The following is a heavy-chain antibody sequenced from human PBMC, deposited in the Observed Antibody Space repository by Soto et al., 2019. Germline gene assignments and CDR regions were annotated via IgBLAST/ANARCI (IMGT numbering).Heavy chain of an antibody. J-gene: IGHJ6*03. Sequence: QVELQESGPGLVKPSETLSLTCKVSGVSFSSHYWSWIRQPPGEGMEWIGYVFYTGSTNYNPSLRSRVLISVDTSKNQFSLKLMSVTAADTAVYYCARQDGYYYYMDVWGKGTTVTVSS. V-gene: IGHV4-59*08. CDR2: VFYTGST. CDR3: ARQDGYYYYMDV. CDR1: GVSFSSHY.